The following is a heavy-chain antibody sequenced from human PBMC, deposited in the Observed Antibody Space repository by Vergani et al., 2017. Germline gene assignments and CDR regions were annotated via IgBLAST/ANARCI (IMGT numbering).Heavy chain of an antibody. D-gene: IGHD2-2*02. V-gene: IGHV4-4*03. CDR2: ICHTEDT. Sequence: QVQLQESGPGLVKPPGTLSLTCAVSGDSISSNNCWTWVRQPPGKGLEWIGEICHTEDTKYSPSLKSRVTVSVDESRNLFSLRLNSVTAADTAVYYCAREGPIVVPAAIKPYHYYYYMDVWGKGTTVTVSS. CDR3: AREGPIVVPAAIKPYHYYYYMDV. CDR1: GDSISSNNC. J-gene: IGHJ6*03.